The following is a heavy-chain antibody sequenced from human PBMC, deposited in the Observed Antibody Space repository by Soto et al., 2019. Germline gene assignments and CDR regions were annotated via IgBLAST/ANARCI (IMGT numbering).Heavy chain of an antibody. J-gene: IGHJ4*02. V-gene: IGHV3-7*01. D-gene: IGHD6-6*01. Sequence: GGFLRLSCAASGFTFSSYWMSWVRQAPGKGLEWVANIKQDGSEKYCVDSVKGRFTISRDNAEKSLYLQMNSLRAEDTAVYYCARYRSPYGTSSASLGYWGQGTVVTVSS. CDR1: GFTFSSYW. CDR3: ARYRSPYGTSSASLGY. CDR2: IKQDGSEK.